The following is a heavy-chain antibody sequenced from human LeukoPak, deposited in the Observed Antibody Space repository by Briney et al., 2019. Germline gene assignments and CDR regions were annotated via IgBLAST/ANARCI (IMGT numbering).Heavy chain of an antibody. Sequence: GASVKVSCKASGYTFTGYYMRWVRQAPGQGLEWMGWLNPNSGGTNYAQKFQGRVTMTRDTSISTAYMELSRLRSDDTAVYYCARVPFYYYYMDVWGKGTTVTVSS. CDR1: GYTFTGYY. V-gene: IGHV1-2*02. J-gene: IGHJ6*03. CDR2: LNPNSGGT. CDR3: ARVPFYYYYMDV.